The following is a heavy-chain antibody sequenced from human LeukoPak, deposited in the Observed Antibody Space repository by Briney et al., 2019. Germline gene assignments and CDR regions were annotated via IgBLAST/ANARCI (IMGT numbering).Heavy chain of an antibody. CDR1: GGSISSYY. J-gene: IGHJ6*02. Sequence: SETLSLTCTVSGGSISSYYWRWIRQPPGKGLEWIGYIYHSGSTNYNPSLKSRVTISVDTSKNQFSLKLSSVTAADTAVYYCARHESGCFLGMDVWGQGTTVTVSS. V-gene: IGHV4-59*08. CDR3: ARHESGCFLGMDV. CDR2: IYHSGST. D-gene: IGHD1-26*01.